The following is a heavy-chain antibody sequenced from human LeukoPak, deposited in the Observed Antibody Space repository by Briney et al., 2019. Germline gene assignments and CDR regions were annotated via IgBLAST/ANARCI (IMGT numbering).Heavy chain of an antibody. D-gene: IGHD5-18*01. J-gene: IGHJ3*02. CDR1: GFTFSSYW. CDR3: ARGGYPGAFDI. CDR2: IKQDGSEK. V-gene: IGHV3-7*01. Sequence: GGSLRLSCAASGFTFSSYWMSWVRQAPGKGLEWVANIKQDGSEKYYVDSVKGRFTISRDNAKNPLYLQMNSLRAEDTAVYYCARGGYPGAFDIWGQGTMVTVSS.